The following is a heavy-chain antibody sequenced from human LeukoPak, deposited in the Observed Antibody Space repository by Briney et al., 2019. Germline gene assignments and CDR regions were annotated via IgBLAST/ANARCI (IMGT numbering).Heavy chain of an antibody. V-gene: IGHV4-59*08. CDR2: INYRGET. D-gene: IGHD5-12*01. CDR3: ARMIVATIRIGVYFYHGMDV. Sequence: SETLSLTCTVSGASTSSSFWSWIRQSPGKGLEWIGYINYRGETSQNPSLESRVSMSVGTSKNQISLQLTSVTAADTAVYYCARMIVATIRIGVYFYHGMDVWGQGTTVTVSS. J-gene: IGHJ6*02. CDR1: GASTSSSF.